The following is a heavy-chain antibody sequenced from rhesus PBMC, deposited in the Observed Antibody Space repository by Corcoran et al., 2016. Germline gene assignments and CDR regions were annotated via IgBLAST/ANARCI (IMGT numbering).Heavy chain of an antibody. CDR1: GASVSNNDW. V-gene: IGHV4-65*01. D-gene: IGHD6-25*01. J-gene: IGHJ4*01. Sequence: QVQLQESGPGLVKPSETLSLTCGVSGASVSNNDWWTWVRQPPGKGLEWIGYIIGSTGGTNYNPSLKSRVTISKDTSKTQFSRTLSAVTAADTAVYYWARDWYGGNLDYWGQGVLVTVSP. CDR3: ARDWYGGNLDY. CDR2: IIGSTGGT.